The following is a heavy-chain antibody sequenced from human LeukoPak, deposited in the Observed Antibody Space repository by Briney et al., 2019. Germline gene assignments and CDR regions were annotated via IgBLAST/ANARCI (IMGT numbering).Heavy chain of an antibody. V-gene: IGHV4-59*01. CDR2: IYHSGST. J-gene: IGHJ4*02. D-gene: IGHD3/OR15-3a*01. CDR3: ARGRSNSDY. Sequence: SETLSLTRTVSGGSINSYYWTWIRQPPGKGLEWIGYIYHSGSTNYNPSLKSRVTISVDTSKNQFSLTLSSVTAADTAVYYCARGRSNSDYWGQGTLVTVSS. CDR1: GGSINSYY.